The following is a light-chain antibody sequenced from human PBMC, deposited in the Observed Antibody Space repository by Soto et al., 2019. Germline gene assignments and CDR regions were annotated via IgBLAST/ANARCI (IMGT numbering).Light chain of an antibody. J-gene: IGKJ3*01. CDR3: HHYCSFP. V-gene: IGKV1D-8*01. Sequence: VIWMTQSPSLLSASAGDRVNISCRVSQGISSFLAWYHQKPGKAPEILIYAASTLQCEVPSRFSGSASGTDFTLTISCLQSEDFATYYCHHYCSFPFGPGT. CDR1: QGISSF. CDR2: AAS.